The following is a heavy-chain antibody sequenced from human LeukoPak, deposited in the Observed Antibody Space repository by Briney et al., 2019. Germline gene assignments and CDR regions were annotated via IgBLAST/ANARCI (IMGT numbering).Heavy chain of an antibody. V-gene: IGHV4-31*03. J-gene: IGHJ3*02. CDR3: ARVPSVIDAFDI. CDR2: IYYTGST. Sequence: SETLSLTCTVSGGSITSGDYYWSWIRQHPGKGLEWIAYIYYTGSTYYNPSLKSRLTISVDTSKNHFSLRLSSMTAADTAVYYCARVPSVIDAFDIWGQGTMVTVSS. CDR1: GGSITSGDYY. D-gene: IGHD2-21*01.